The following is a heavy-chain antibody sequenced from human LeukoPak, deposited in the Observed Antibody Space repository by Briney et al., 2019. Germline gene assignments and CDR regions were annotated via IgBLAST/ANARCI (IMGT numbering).Heavy chain of an antibody. Sequence: SQTLSLTRTVSGGPISSGGYYWSWIRQHPGKGLEWIGYIYYSGSTYYNPSLKSRVTISVDTSKNQFSLKLSSVTAADTAVYYCARLNNLRGVVDYWGQGTLVTVSS. J-gene: IGHJ4*02. CDR2: IYYSGST. D-gene: IGHD2-8*01. V-gene: IGHV4-31*03. CDR3: ARLNNLRGVVDY. CDR1: GGPISSGGYY.